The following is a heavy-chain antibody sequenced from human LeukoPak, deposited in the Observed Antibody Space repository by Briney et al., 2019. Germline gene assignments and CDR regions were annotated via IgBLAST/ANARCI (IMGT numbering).Heavy chain of an antibody. CDR2: ISGSGGST. V-gene: IGHV3-23*01. D-gene: IGHD5-18*01. J-gene: IGHJ6*02. Sequence: GGSLRLSCAASGFTFSSYAMSWVRQAPGKGLEWVSAISGSGGSTYYADSVKGRFTISRDNSKNTLYLQMNSLRAEDTAVYYCATDPDTAMAYYYYYGMAVWGQGTTVTVSS. CDR3: ATDPDTAMAYYYYYGMAV. CDR1: GFTFSSYA.